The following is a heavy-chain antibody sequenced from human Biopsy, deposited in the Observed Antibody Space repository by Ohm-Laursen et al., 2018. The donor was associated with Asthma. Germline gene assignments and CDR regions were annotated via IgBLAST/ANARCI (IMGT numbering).Heavy chain of an antibody. J-gene: IGHJ6*02. CDR3: ARAVDYSHYYGIDV. CDR2: ISVYNGNT. Sequence: ASVKVSCKTSGYTFNSAGITWVRQAPGQGLEWMGWISVYNGNTKVAQKLQDRVPMITDTSTSTAYMELRSLRSDETAVYFCARAVDYSHYYGIDVWGQGTTVTVS. V-gene: IGHV1-18*01. CDR1: GYTFNSAG. D-gene: IGHD3-10*01.